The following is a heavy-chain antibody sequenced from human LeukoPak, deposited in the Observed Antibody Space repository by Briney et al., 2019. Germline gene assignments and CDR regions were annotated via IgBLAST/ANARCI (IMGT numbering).Heavy chain of an antibody. V-gene: IGHV1-46*01. D-gene: IGHD3-22*01. CDR3: ARVVPRYYDTSGANWFDP. J-gene: IGHJ5*02. Sequence: ASVKVSCKASGYTFTNYYMHWVRQAPGQGLEWMGIINPSSSSTSYAQKFQGRVTMTRDTSTSTVYLELSRLRSEDTAVYFCARVVPRYYDTSGANWFDPWGQGTLVTVSS. CDR1: GYTFTNYY. CDR2: INPSSSST.